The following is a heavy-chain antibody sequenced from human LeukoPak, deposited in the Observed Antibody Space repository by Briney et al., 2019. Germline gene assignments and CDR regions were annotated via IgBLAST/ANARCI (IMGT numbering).Heavy chain of an antibody. CDR3: AGYYDILTG. CDR2: ISSSGSTI. CDR1: GFTFSTSW. J-gene: IGHJ4*02. D-gene: IGHD3-9*01. V-gene: IGHV3-48*04. Sequence: GGSLRLSCAASGFTFSTSWMTWARQAPGKGLEWVPYISSSGSTIYYADSVKGRFTISRDNAKNSLYLQMNSLRAEDTAVYYCAGYYDILTGWGQGTLVTVSS.